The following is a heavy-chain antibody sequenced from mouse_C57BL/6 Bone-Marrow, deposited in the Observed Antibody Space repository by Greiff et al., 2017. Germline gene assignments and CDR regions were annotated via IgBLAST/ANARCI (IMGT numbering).Heavy chain of an antibody. V-gene: IGHV5-12*01. Sequence: VMLVESGGGLVQPGGSLKLSCAASGFTFSDYYMYWVRQTPEKRLEWVAYISNGGGSTYYPDTVKGRFTISRDNAKNTLYLQMSRLKSEDTAMYYCARHADGNDYGFAYWGQGTLVTVSA. D-gene: IGHD2-4*01. CDR3: ARHADGNDYGFAY. CDR2: ISNGGGST. J-gene: IGHJ3*01. CDR1: GFTFSDYY.